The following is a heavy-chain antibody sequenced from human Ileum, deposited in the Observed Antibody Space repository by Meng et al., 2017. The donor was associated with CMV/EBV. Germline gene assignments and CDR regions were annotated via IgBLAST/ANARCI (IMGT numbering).Heavy chain of an antibody. CDR1: GFTFSSYP. V-gene: IGHV3-30*04. CDR3: ARFRDGHTYYFDY. CDR2: ISYDGSHQ. D-gene: IGHD5-24*01. J-gene: IGHJ4*02. Sequence: GGSLRLSCAASGFTFSSYPMHWVRQAPGKGLEWVAVISYDGSHQFYADSVKGRFTISRDNSNNTLDLQMNSLGPEDTAVYYCARFRDGHTYYFDYWGQGTLVTVSS.